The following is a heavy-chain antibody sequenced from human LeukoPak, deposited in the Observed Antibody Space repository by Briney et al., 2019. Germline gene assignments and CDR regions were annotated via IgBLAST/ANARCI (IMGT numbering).Heavy chain of an antibody. Sequence: GGSLRLSCAASGFTFSSYAMSWVRQAPGKGLEWVSTISDSGSSTYYTDSVKGRFTFSRDNSKNTLHLQMNSLRAEDTAVYYCTKDHGFYSSGWHPLFDHWGQGTLVTVTP. V-gene: IGHV3-23*01. CDR1: GFTFSSYA. D-gene: IGHD6-19*01. CDR2: ISDSGSST. CDR3: TKDHGFYSSGWHPLFDH. J-gene: IGHJ4*02.